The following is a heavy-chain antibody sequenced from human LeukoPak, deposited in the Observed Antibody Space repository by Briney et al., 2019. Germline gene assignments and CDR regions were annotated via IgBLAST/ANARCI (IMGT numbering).Heavy chain of an antibody. D-gene: IGHD5-24*01. Sequence: PSETLSLTCTVSGGSITSYYWIWIRQPPVKGLEWIGDIYYSGSTNYNPSLNSRVTISIDTSKNQFSLKLSSVTAADTAVYYCARIEMATTQDYYYYLDVWGKGTTVTVSS. CDR2: IYYSGST. V-gene: IGHV4-59*08. J-gene: IGHJ6*03. CDR3: ARIEMATTQDYYYYLDV. CDR1: GGSITSYY.